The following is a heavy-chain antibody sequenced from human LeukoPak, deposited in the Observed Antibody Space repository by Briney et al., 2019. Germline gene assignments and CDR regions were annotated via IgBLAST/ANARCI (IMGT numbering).Heavy chain of an antibody. J-gene: IGHJ3*02. CDR1: GYTFTGYY. D-gene: IGHD1-14*01. V-gene: IGHV1-2*02. Sequence: VASVKVSCKASGYTFTGYYMHWVRQAPGQGLEWMGWINPNSGGTNYAQKFQGRVTMTRDTSISTAYMELSRLRSDDTAVYYCARDFGISTGPARDAFDIWGQGTMVTVSS. CDR3: ARDFGISTGPARDAFDI. CDR2: INPNSGGT.